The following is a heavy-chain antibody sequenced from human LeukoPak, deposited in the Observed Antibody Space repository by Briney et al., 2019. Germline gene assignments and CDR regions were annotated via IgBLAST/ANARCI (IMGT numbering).Heavy chain of an antibody. CDR3: AGGPAVTTNDY. CDR2: IHYTGST. J-gene: IGHJ4*02. Sequence: SETLSLTCTVSGASISSYYWTWIRQTPGKGLEWIGYIHYTGSTNYNPSLKRRVTISVDTSKGQFSLDLTSVTAADTAVYYCAGGPAVTTNDYWGQGTLVTVFS. V-gene: IGHV4-59*01. CDR1: GASISSYY. D-gene: IGHD4-17*01.